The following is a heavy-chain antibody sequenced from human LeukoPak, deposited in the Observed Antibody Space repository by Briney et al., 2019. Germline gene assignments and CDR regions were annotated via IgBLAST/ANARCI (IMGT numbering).Heavy chain of an antibody. D-gene: IGHD6-13*01. CDR3: VKDFQQMGLFDY. CDR2: ISSSSGTI. Sequence: GGSLRLSCAASGFTFSSYSMNWVRQAPGKGLEWVSYISSSSGTIYYADSVKGRFTISRDNSKNTLYLQMNSLRAEDTAVYYCVKDFQQMGLFDYWGQGILVTVSS. J-gene: IGHJ4*02. CDR1: GFTFSSYS. V-gene: IGHV3-48*01.